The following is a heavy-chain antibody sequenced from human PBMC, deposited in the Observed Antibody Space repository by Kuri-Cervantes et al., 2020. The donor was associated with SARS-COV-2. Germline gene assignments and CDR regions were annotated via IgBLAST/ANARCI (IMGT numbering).Heavy chain of an antibody. V-gene: IGHV3-30*03. CDR2: ISYDGTNK. CDR1: GFTFSSYG. CDR3: ARLGPFDY. Sequence: GGSLRLSCAASGFTFSSYGMHWVRQAPGKGLEWVASISYDGTNKYYAESVKGRFTVSRDNSKNTPFVQMDTLSAGDTAVYRCARLGPFDYWGQGTLVTVSS. J-gene: IGHJ4*02. D-gene: IGHD3-16*01.